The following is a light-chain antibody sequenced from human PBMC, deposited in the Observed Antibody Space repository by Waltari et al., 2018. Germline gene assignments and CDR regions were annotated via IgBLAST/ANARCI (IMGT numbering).Light chain of an antibody. CDR1: SSNIGTAY. Sequence: QSVLAQPPSVSAAPGPQVTIPCPGSSSNIGTAYVSWYQQFPGTAPKLLIQENNERPSGIPDRFSGSKSGTSATLDITGLQTGDEAVYYCATWDSSLSAGVFGGGTKLTVL. CDR3: ATWDSSLSAGV. J-gene: IGLJ2*01. V-gene: IGLV1-51*02. CDR2: ENN.